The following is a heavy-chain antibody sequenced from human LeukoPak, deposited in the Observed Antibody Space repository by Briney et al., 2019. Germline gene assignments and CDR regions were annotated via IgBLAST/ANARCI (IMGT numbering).Heavy chain of an antibody. V-gene: IGHV1-69*06. J-gene: IGHJ6*03. CDR2: IIPIFGTT. D-gene: IGHD6-13*01. Sequence: SVKVSCKASGGTFSTYVISWVRQAPGQGLEWMGGIIPIFGTTNYAQKFQDRVTITADKSTSTAYMKLSSLRSEDTAVYYCARVVGLTGYSSNWYSGYYYYMDVWGKGTTVTVSS. CDR3: ARVVGLTGYSSNWYSGYYYYMDV. CDR1: GGTFSTYV.